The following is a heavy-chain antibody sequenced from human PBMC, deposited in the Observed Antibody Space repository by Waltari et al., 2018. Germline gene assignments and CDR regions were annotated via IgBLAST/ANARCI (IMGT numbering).Heavy chain of an antibody. Sequence: EVQLFESGGGLVQPGGSLRLSCAASGFPFSSYAMSWVRLAPGKGLEWVSVIYSGGSTYYADSVKGRFTISRDNSKNTLYLQMNSLRAEDTAVYYCAKGRAIYGDYGVFDYWGQGTLVTVSS. D-gene: IGHD4-17*01. J-gene: IGHJ4*02. CDR1: GFPFSSYA. V-gene: IGHV3-23*03. CDR3: AKGRAIYGDYGVFDY. CDR2: IYSGGST.